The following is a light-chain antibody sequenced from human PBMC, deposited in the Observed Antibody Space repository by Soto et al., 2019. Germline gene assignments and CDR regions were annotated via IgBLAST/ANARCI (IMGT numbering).Light chain of an antibody. CDR3: QQYGSSPPYT. Sequence: IVLTQSPCTLSLSPGERATLSCRASQSISSSYLAWYQQKPGQAHRLLIYGASSRATGIPDRFSGSGSGTDFTLTISRLEPEDFAVYYCQQYGSSPPYTFGQGTNLAIK. J-gene: IGKJ2*01. CDR2: GAS. V-gene: IGKV3-20*01. CDR1: QSISSSY.